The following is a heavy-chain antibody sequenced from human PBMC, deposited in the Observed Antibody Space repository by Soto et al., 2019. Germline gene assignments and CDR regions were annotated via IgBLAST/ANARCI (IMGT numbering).Heavy chain of an antibody. V-gene: IGHV3-15*07. J-gene: IGHJ4*01. CDR2: IKSRANGGTT. Sequence: EVQLVESGGGLVEPGGSLRLSCAGSGFPFSNAWINWVRHVPGKGLEWVGRIKSRANGGTTDFAAPVRGRFAITRDESRNVAQMQVNGLQTGDTGIYYCTTDSFSSVVVVRFDFWGHGSPVTVSS. D-gene: IGHD2-15*01. CDR1: GFPFSNAW. CDR3: TTDSFSSVVVVRFDF.